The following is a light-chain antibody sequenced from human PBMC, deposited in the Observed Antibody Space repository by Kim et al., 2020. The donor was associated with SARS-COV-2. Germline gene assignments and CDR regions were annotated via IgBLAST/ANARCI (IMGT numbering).Light chain of an antibody. CDR3: QQYGNSPRT. Sequence: SPGERATLSCRASQSVSSSYLAWYQQTPGQTPRLLIYGSSSRATGIPDRFSGSGSGTDFTLTISRLEPEDFAVYYCQQYGNSPRTFGQGTKVDIK. J-gene: IGKJ1*01. CDR1: QSVSSSY. CDR2: GSS. V-gene: IGKV3-20*01.